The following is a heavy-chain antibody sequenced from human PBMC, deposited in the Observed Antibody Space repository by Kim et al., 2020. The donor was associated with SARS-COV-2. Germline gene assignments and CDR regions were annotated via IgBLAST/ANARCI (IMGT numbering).Heavy chain of an antibody. Sequence: SETLSLTCAVSGGSISSDGYSWSWIRQLPGKGLEWIGYIYYSGSTYYNPSLKSRVTISVDTSRNQFSLTLNSVTAADTAVYYCARVGLGDWYFDLWGRGTLATVSS. CDR2: IYYSGST. V-gene: IGHV4-30-2*01. J-gene: IGHJ2*01. CDR3: ARVGLGDWYFDL. CDR1: GGSISSDGYS. D-gene: IGHD3-9*01.